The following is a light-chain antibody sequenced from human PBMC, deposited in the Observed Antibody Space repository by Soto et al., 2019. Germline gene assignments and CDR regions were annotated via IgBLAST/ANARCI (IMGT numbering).Light chain of an antibody. CDR3: QQYGSSPWT. Sequence: EIVLTPSPGTLSLSPGGRATLSCRASQSVSSSYLAWYQQKPGQAPRLLIYGASSRATGIPDRFSGSGSGTDFTLTISRLEPEDFAVYYCQQYGSSPWTFGQGTKVDI. CDR2: GAS. J-gene: IGKJ1*01. V-gene: IGKV3-20*01. CDR1: QSVSSSY.